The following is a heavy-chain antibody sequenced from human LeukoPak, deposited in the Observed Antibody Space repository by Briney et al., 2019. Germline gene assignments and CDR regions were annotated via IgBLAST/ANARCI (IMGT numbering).Heavy chain of an antibody. CDR3: ARISPPRVKKNWFDP. V-gene: IGHV1-46*01. D-gene: IGHD3-10*01. CDR1: GYTFTSYY. Sequence: GASVKVSCKASGYTFTSYYMHWVRQAPGQGLEWMGIINPSGGSTSYAQKFQGRVTMTRDTSTSTVYMELSSLRSEDTAVYYCARISPPRVKKNWFDPWGQGTLVTVSS. J-gene: IGHJ5*02. CDR2: INPSGGST.